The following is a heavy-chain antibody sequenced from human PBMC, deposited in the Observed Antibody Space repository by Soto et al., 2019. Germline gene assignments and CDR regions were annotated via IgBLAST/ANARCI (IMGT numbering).Heavy chain of an antibody. CDR3: AKGPVGSGYCHNWFVS. Sequence: EVHLLESGGALVQPGGSLTLSCAASGFSFSDYAMSWVRQAPGKGLEWVSSISRTGDSAYYADSVKGRFAISRDRSKNRWSLQLYTLRVEDTAVYYCAKGPVGSGYCHNWFVSWGLGTLITVSS. D-gene: IGHD3-22*01. V-gene: IGHV3-23*01. CDR1: GFSFSDYA. CDR2: ISRTGDSA. J-gene: IGHJ5*01.